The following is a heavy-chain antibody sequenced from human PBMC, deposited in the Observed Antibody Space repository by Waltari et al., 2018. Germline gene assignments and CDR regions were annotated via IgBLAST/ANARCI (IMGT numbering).Heavy chain of an antibody. J-gene: IGHJ3*02. D-gene: IGHD2-21*02. Sequence: QLQLQESGPGLVKPSETLSLTCTVSGGSISSSSYYWGWIRQPPGKGLEWIGSIYYSGSTYYNPSLKSRVTISVDTSKNQFSLKLSSVTAADTAVYYCARRNSDMAFDIWGQGTMVTVSS. CDR1: GGSISSSSYY. CDR3: ARRNSDMAFDI. V-gene: IGHV4-39*01. CDR2: IYYSGST.